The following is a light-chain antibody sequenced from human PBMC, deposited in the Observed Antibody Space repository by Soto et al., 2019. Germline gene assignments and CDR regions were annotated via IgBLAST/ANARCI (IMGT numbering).Light chain of an antibody. CDR1: QGIRND. CDR3: LQHSTYPVT. J-gene: IGKJ1*01. CDR2: AAS. V-gene: IGKV1-17*01. Sequence: DIHITQSPYSLSASVGDRVTVTFLASQGIRNDLGWYQQKSGKAPKRLIYAASSLQGGVPSRFSGSGSETEFTLTISSLQPEDFATYYCLQHSTYPVTFGQGTKVDIK.